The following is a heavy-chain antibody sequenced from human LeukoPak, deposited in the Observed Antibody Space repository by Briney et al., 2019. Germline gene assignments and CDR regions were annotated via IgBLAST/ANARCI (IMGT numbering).Heavy chain of an antibody. J-gene: IGHJ4*02. Sequence: GGSLRLSCAASGFTFSSYAMSWVRQAPGKGLEWVSAMSGSGGSTYYADSVKGRFTISRDNSKNTLYLQMSSLRAEDTALYYCAKGWDSFDYWGQGTLVTVSS. D-gene: IGHD1-26*01. CDR2: MSGSGGST. CDR3: AKGWDSFDY. V-gene: IGHV3-23*01. CDR1: GFTFSSYA.